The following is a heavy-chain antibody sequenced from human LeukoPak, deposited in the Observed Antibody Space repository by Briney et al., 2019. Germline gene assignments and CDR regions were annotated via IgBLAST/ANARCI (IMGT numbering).Heavy chain of an antibody. J-gene: IGHJ3*02. CDR2: ISGSGGST. CDR3: AKSVVPAAIDPDAFDI. V-gene: IGHV3-23*01. Sequence: GGSLRLSCAASGFTFSSYAMSWVRQAPGKGLEWVSAISGSGGSTYYADSVKGRFTISRDNSKNTLYLQMNSLRAEDTAVYYCAKSVVPAAIDPDAFDILGQGTMVTVSS. D-gene: IGHD2-2*01. CDR1: GFTFSSYA.